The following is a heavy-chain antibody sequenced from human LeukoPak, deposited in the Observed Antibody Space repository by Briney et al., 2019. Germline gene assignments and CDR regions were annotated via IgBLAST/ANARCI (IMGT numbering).Heavy chain of an antibody. Sequence: PSETLSLTCAVSGGSISSGAYSWSWIRQPPGKGLEWIGYIYHSGTTYYNPSLKSRVAISVDRSKNQFSLKLSSVTAADTAVYYCARVIMAAFDIWGQGTMVTVSS. CDR1: GGSISSGAYS. D-gene: IGHD5-24*01. V-gene: IGHV4-30-2*01. J-gene: IGHJ3*02. CDR3: ARVIMAAFDI. CDR2: IYHSGTT.